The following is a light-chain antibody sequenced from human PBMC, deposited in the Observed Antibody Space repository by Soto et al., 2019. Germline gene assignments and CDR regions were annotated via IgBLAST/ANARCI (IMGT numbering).Light chain of an antibody. V-gene: IGKV1-39*01. Sequence: DIQMTQSPSSLSASVGDRVTITCRASQSISSYLNWYQQKPGKAPKLLIYAASSLQSGVPSRFSGSGSGTDFTLTISSLQPEDFATYYCQQSYSTPRCTFGPGTKVHIK. J-gene: IGKJ3*01. CDR3: QQSYSTPRCT. CDR2: AAS. CDR1: QSISSY.